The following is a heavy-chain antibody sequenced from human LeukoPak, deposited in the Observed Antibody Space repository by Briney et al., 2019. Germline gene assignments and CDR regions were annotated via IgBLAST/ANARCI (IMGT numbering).Heavy chain of an antibody. CDR1: VYPFTSYY. CDR2: INPSGGST. J-gene: IGHJ4*02. Sequence: ASVNVSCRASVYPFTSYYMHWVRQAPAQELEWMGIINPSGGSTSYAQKFQGRVTITRDTCTRTVYMELSSLTSEDTAVYYCARSCGAFDYWGQGTLVTVSS. V-gene: IGHV1-46*01. CDR3: ARSCGAFDY. D-gene: IGHD4-17*01.